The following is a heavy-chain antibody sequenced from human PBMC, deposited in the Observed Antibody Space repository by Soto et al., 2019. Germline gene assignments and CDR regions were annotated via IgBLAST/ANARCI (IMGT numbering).Heavy chain of an antibody. V-gene: IGHV3-23*01. CDR1: GFTFSSYD. Sequence: PGGSLRLSCAASGFTFSSYDMSWVRQAPGKGLEWVSVISGSGGTTYYADYVKGRFTISRDNSKNTLYLQMNSLRAEDTAVYYCAKDHTQGYYYMDVWGKGTTVTVSS. J-gene: IGHJ6*03. CDR2: ISGSGGTT. CDR3: AKDHTQGYYYMDV.